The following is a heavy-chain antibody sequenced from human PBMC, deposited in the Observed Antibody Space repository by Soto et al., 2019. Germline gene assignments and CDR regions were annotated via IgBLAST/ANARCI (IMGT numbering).Heavy chain of an antibody. V-gene: IGHV3-23*01. CDR3: AKVLLSSYDY. Sequence: ALSLSCAGCGFTFSSYALSWFRQAPGKGLEWVSAISGSGGSTYYADSVKGRFTISRDNSKNTLYLQMNSLRAEDTAVYYCAKVLLSSYDYWGQGTLVTVS. CDR2: ISGSGGST. J-gene: IGHJ4*02. D-gene: IGHD2-15*01. CDR1: GFTFSSYA.